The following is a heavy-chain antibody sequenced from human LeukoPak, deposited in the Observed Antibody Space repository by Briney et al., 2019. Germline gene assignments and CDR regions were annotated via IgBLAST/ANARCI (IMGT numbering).Heavy chain of an antibody. CDR1: GITFSSYW. V-gene: IGHV3-74*01. CDR2: INAQGTYT. Sequence: GGSLRLSCAVSGITFSSYWMHWVRQDPGRGLLWVSRINAQGTYTNYADSVKGRFTISRDNAKNTLYLQMSSLRADDTAVYYCVPYLGYYNYFWGQGTLVSLPS. CDR3: VPYLGYYNYF. D-gene: IGHD5-24*01. J-gene: IGHJ4*01.